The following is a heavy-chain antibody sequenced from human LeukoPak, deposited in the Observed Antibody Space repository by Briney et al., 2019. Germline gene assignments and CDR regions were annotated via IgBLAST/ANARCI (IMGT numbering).Heavy chain of an antibody. CDR1: GLTFSTSG. J-gene: IGHJ4*02. V-gene: IGHV3-21*06. CDR3: ATETNGRHYDY. CDR2: IGPSGSDR. D-gene: IGHD1-14*01. Sequence: GGSLRLSCTASGLTFSTSGFNWVRRAPGKGLEWVASIGPSGSDRYHADSIKGRFTISRDNANNFLYLQMNSLRAEDTAVYYCATETNGRHYDYWGQGTLLTVSS.